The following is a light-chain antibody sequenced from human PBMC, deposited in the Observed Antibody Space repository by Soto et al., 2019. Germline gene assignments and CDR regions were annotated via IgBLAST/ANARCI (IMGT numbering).Light chain of an antibody. CDR3: QQYNSYLLS. CDR1: QSISSW. V-gene: IGKV1-5*01. Sequence: DIQMTQSPSTLSASVGDRGTITCRASQSISSWLAWYQQKPGKAPQVLIYDASSLESGVPSRFSGSGSGTEFTLTISSLQPDDFATYYCQQYNSYLLSFGPGTKVDIK. CDR2: DAS. J-gene: IGKJ3*01.